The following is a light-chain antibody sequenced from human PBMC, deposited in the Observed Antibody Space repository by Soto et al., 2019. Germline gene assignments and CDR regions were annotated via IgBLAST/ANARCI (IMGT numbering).Light chain of an antibody. CDR2: GAS. CDR3: QQYDRSPLT. Sequence: EIVLTQSPGTLSLSPGERATLSCRASQSVSSSYLAWYQQKPGQAPRLLIYGASSRATGIPDSFSGSGSGTDFTLTISRLEPEDFAVYFCQQYDRSPLTSGGGTKVEIK. V-gene: IGKV3-20*01. CDR1: QSVSSSY. J-gene: IGKJ4*01.